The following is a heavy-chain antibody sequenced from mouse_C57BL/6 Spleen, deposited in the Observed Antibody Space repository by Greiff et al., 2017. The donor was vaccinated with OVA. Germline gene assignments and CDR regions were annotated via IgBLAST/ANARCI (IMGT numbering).Heavy chain of an antibody. CDR3: ARRDNYTGSYFDV. V-gene: IGHV1-59*01. J-gene: IGHJ1*03. Sequence: QVQLQQPGAELVRPGTSVKLSCKASGYTFTSYWMHWVKQRPGQGLEWIGVIDPSDSYTNYNQKFKGKATLTVDTSSSTAYMQLSSLTSEDSAVYYCARRDNYTGSYFDVWGTGTTVTVSS. CDR2: IDPSDSYT. CDR1: GYTFTSYW. D-gene: IGHD3-3*01.